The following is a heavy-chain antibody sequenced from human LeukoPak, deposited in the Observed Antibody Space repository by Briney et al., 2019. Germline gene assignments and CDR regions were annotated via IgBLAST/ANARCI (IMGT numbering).Heavy chain of an antibody. D-gene: IGHD1-14*01. Sequence: SETLSLTCTVSGGSISSSNWWSWVRQPPGKGLEWIGEIYHSGSTNYNPSLKSRVTISVETSKNQFSLKLNSVTAADTAVYYCAKEGTVRWFDPWGQGTLVTVSS. CDR1: GGSISSSNW. J-gene: IGHJ5*02. CDR2: IYHSGST. CDR3: AKEGTVRWFDP. V-gene: IGHV4-4*02.